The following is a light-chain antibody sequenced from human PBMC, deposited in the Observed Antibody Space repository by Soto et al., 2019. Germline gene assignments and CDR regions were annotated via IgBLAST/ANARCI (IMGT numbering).Light chain of an antibody. CDR3: CSYAGSYTDV. CDR1: SSDVGGYNF. CDR2: DVR. J-gene: IGLJ1*01. Sequence: QSALTQPRSVSGSPGQSVTLSCTGTSSDVGGYNFVSWYQQHPGKVPKRIIYDVRNRPSGVPDRFSGSKSGNTASLTISGLQAEDEADYYCCSYAGSYTDVFGTGTKLTVL. V-gene: IGLV2-11*01.